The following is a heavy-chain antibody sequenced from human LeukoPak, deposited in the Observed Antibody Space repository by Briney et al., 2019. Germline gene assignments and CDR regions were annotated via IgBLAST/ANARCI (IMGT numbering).Heavy chain of an antibody. J-gene: IGHJ5*02. Sequence: SETLSLTCTVSGGSISSYYWSWIRQPARKGLEWIGRIYTSGSTNYNPSLKSRVTMSVDTSKNQFSLKLSSVTAADTAVYYCARDGKPGDCSSTSCYINWFDPWGQGTLVTVSS. V-gene: IGHV4-4*07. CDR1: GGSISSYY. CDR2: IYTSGST. CDR3: ARDGKPGDCSSTSCYINWFDP. D-gene: IGHD2-2*02.